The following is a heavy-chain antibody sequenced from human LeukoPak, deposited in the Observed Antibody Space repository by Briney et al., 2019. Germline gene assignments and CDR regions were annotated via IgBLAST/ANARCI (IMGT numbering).Heavy chain of an antibody. CDR2: IFASGTT. CDR1: GGSISNYY. V-gene: IGHV4-4*07. J-gene: IGHJ6*02. Sequence: SETLSLTCTVSGGSISNYYWSWIRKPAGKGLEWLGRIFASGTTHDNPSLKSRVIVSVDTSKNQFSLRLTSVTAADTAVYYCTRDPGHYGVDVWGQGTTVTVSS. CDR3: TRDPGHYGVDV.